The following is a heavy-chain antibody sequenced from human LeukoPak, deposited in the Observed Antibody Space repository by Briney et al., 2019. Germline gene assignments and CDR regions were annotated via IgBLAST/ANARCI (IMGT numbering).Heavy chain of an antibody. V-gene: IGHV1-18*01. D-gene: IGHD3-16*02. CDR1: GYTFTSYG. CDR2: ISAYNGNT. J-gene: IGHJ4*02. CDR3: ARDRQPMITFGGVIVIHDY. Sequence: ASVKVSCKASGYTFTSYGISWVRQAPGQGLEWMGWISAYNGNTNYAQKLQGRVTMTTDASTSTAYMELRSLRSDDTAVYYCARDRQPMITFGGVIVIHDYWGQGTLVTVSS.